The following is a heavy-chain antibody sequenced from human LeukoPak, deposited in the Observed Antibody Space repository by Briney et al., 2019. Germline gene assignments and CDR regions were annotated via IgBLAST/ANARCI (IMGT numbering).Heavy chain of an antibody. Sequence: GGSLRLSCAASGFTFSSYAMHWVRQAPGKGLEWVAVISFDGSNKYYADSVKGRFTISRDNSKNTLYLQMNSLRAEDTAVYYCAKGYCSGGSCYPFDPWGQGTLVTVSS. V-gene: IGHV3-30*04. D-gene: IGHD2-15*01. CDR1: GFTFSSYA. CDR3: AKGYCSGGSCYPFDP. CDR2: ISFDGSNK. J-gene: IGHJ5*02.